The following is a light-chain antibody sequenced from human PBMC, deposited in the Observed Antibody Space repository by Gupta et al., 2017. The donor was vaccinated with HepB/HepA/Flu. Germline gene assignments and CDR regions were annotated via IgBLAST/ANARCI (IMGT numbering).Light chain of an antibody. CDR2: DAS. Sequence: EIVLTQSPATLSLSPGERATLSCRASQSVSSYLAWYQQKPGQAPRLLIYDASNRATGIPARFSGSGCGKDFTLTISSREQEDFAVYYCQQHSNWPSFTFGGGTKVEIK. V-gene: IGKV3-11*01. J-gene: IGKJ4*01. CDR1: QSVSSY. CDR3: QQHSNWPSFT.